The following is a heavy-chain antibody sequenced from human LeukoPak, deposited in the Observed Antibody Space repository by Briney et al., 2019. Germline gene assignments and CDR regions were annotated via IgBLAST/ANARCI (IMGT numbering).Heavy chain of an antibody. V-gene: IGHV3-21*04. CDR1: GFTFSFYS. CDR3: ARGKYPDNDDYMDV. CDR2: ISSSSSYI. J-gene: IGHJ6*03. D-gene: IGHD1-1*01. Sequence: PGGSLRLSCAASGFTFSFYSMNWVRQAPGKGLEWVSSISSSSSYIYYADSVKGRFTISRDNAKNPLYLQMNSLRAEDTALYYCARGKYPDNDDYMDVWGKGTTVTVSS.